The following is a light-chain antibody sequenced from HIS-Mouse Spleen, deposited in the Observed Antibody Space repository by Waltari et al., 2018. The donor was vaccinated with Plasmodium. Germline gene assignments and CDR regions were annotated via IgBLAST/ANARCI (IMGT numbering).Light chain of an antibody. CDR3: CSYAGSSTFV. Sequence: QSALTQPASVSGSPGQSLTISCTVTSSDVGSYNIVSWYQQPPGKAPKLMIYEGSKRPSGVSNRFSGSKSGNTASLTISGLQAEDEADYYCCSYAGSSTFVFGGGTKLTVL. V-gene: IGLV2-23*03. J-gene: IGLJ3*02. CDR1: SSDVGSYNI. CDR2: EGS.